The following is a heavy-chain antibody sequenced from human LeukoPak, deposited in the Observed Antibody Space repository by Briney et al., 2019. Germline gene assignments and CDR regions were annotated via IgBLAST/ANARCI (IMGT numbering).Heavy chain of an antibody. D-gene: IGHD3-10*01. Sequence: GGSLRLSCAASGFTFSSYWMSWVRQAPGKGLEWVANIKQDGSEKYYVDSVKGRFTISRDNAKNSLYLQMNSLRAEDTAVYYCARVRSITMVRGVIPNWFDPWGQGTLVTVSS. CDR3: ARVRSITMVRGVIPNWFDP. V-gene: IGHV3-7*01. CDR2: IKQDGSEK. J-gene: IGHJ5*02. CDR1: GFTFSSYW.